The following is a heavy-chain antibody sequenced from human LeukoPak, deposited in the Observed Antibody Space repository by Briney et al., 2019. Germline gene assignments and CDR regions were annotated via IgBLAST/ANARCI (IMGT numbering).Heavy chain of an antibody. Sequence: GGSLRLSCAASGFTVSDYYMNWIRQAPGKGLERISFISSSGSTIFYADSVKGRFTISRDTTKNSLSVQMNSLRADDTAVYYCARERTPKPYYGSGSYDRYYDHWGQGTLVTVSS. D-gene: IGHD3-10*01. CDR3: ARERTPKPYYGSGSYDRYYDH. CDR2: ISSSGSTI. CDR1: GFTVSDYY. V-gene: IGHV3-11*04. J-gene: IGHJ4*02.